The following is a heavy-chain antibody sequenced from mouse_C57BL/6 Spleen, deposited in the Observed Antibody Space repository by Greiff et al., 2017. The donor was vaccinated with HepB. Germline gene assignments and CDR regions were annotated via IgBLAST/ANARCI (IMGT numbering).Heavy chain of an antibody. V-gene: IGHV1-59*01. CDR1: GYTFTSYW. CDR2: IDPSDSYT. J-gene: IGHJ3*01. Sequence: VQLQQPGAELVRPGTSVKLSCKASGYTFTSYWMHWVKQRPGQGLEWIGVIDPSDSYTNYNQKFKGKATLTVDTSSSTAYMQLSSLTSEDSAVYYCARSGDYDGGFAYWGQGTLVTVSA. CDR3: ARSGDYDGGFAY. D-gene: IGHD2-4*01.